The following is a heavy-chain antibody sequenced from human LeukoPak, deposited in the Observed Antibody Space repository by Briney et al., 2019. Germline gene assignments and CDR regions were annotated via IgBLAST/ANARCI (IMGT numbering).Heavy chain of an antibody. CDR1: GGSISSYY. CDR3: ARTRGSSGDYFDY. CDR2: IYYSGST. V-gene: IGHV4-59*01. J-gene: IGHJ4*02. D-gene: IGHD3-10*01. Sequence: SETLSLTCTVSGGSISSYYCSWIRQPPGKGLEWIGYIYYSGSTNYNPSLKSRVTISVDTSKNQFSLQLSSVTAADTAVYYCARTRGSSGDYFDYWGQGTLVTVSS.